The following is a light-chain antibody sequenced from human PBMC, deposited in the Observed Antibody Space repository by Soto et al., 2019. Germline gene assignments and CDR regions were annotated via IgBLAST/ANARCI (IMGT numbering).Light chain of an antibody. CDR2: VAS. CDR1: QSISSNY. V-gene: IGKV3-20*01. CDR3: QQYGSSPHT. J-gene: IGKJ4*01. Sequence: EIVLTQSPGTLSLSPGERATLSCRASQSISSNYLAWYQQKPGQAPRLLIYVASSRATGIPDRFSGSGSGTDFTLTINRLEPEDFAVYYCQQYGSSPHTFGGGTKVEIK.